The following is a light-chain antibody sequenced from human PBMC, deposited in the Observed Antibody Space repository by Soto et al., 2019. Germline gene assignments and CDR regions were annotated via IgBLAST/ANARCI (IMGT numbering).Light chain of an antibody. V-gene: IGKV3-20*01. CDR3: QQYGGSPRT. J-gene: IGKJ1*01. Sequence: EIVLTQSPATLSLSPWERATLSFMASQIVSSSYLSWYQQKSGQAPRLLIHGASNRATGIPDRFSGSGSGTDFTLTITRLEPEDFAVYYCQQYGGSPRTFGQGTKVDIK. CDR2: GAS. CDR1: QIVSSSY.